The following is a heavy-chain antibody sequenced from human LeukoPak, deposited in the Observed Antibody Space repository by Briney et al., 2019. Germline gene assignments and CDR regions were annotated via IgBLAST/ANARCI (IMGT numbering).Heavy chain of an antibody. J-gene: IGHJ6*02. CDR3: ARDLWDYYDSSGYYPGGYYYGMDV. CDR1: GYTFTSYG. Sequence: ASVKVSCKASGYTFTSYGISWVRQAPGQGLEWMGWISAYNGNTNYAQKLQGRVTMTTDTSTSTAYMELRSLRSDDTAVHYCARDLWDYYDSSGYYPGGYYYGMDVWGQGTTVTVSS. CDR2: ISAYNGNT. D-gene: IGHD3-22*01. V-gene: IGHV1-18*01.